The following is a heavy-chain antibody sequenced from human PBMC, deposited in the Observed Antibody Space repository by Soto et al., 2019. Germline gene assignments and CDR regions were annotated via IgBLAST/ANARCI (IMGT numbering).Heavy chain of an antibody. D-gene: IGHD5-12*01. CDR1: GGSISSGDYY. V-gene: IGHV4-30-4*01. J-gene: IGHJ5*02. CDR3: ARYGGYEGLRFDP. CDR2: IFYSGST. Sequence: SETLSLTCTVSGGSISSGDYYWSWIRQPPGKGLEWIGYIFYSGSTYYNPSLKSRVTISVDTSKNQFSLKLSSVTAADTGVYYCARYGGYEGLRFDPWGQGTRVTVSS.